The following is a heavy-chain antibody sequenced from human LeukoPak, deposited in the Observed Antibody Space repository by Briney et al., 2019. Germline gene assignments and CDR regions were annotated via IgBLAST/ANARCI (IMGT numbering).Heavy chain of an antibody. D-gene: IGHD1-7*01. CDR3: ARGRGITGTIHYYYYMDV. Sequence: SVKVSCKASLGTFSSYAISWVRQAPGQGLEWMGGIIPIFGSANYAQKFQGRVTITADKSTSTAYMELSSLRSEDTAVYYCARGRGITGTIHYYYYMDVWGKGTTVTVSS. CDR2: IIPIFGSA. J-gene: IGHJ6*03. CDR1: LGTFSSYA. V-gene: IGHV1-69*06.